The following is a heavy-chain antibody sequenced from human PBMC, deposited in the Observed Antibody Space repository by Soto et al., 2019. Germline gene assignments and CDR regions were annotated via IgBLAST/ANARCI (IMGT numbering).Heavy chain of an antibody. Sequence: QVQLVQSGAEVKKPGASVKVSCKTSGYPFTSYGINWVRQAPGQGPEWMGWISAYNGKTSDTQKFQGRVTMTTDTSTSTAYMELRSLRSDDTAVYYCARDRLIAVTGLLHYWGQGTLVTVSS. CDR1: GYPFTSYG. CDR3: ARDRLIAVTGLLHY. D-gene: IGHD6-19*01. V-gene: IGHV1-18*01. CDR2: ISAYNGKT. J-gene: IGHJ4*02.